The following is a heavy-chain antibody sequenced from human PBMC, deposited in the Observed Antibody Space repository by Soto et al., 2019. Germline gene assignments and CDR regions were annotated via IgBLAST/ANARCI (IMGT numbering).Heavy chain of an antibody. V-gene: IGHV4-59*01. Sequence: SETLSLTCTVSGDSISNYYWSWIRQPPGRGLEWIGYISYTGDTNYNPSLKGRVTISVDTSKTQVSLKLSSVTAADTAVFYCAGLHTSMVAGIWFDPWGQGTLVTVSS. J-gene: IGHJ5*02. D-gene: IGHD5-18*01. CDR1: GDSISNYY. CDR3: AGLHTSMVAGIWFDP. CDR2: ISYTGDT.